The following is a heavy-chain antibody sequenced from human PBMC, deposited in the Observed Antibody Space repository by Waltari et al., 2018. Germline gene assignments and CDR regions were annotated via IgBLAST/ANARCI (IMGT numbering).Heavy chain of an antibody. Sequence: QLQLQESGPGLVKPSETLSLTCTVSGGSISSSSYYWGWIRQPPGKGLEWIGSFYYSGSTYYHPALKSRVTISVDTSKNQFSLKLSSVTAADTAVYYCARQVGLWFGEWNTSRGDYYFDYWGQGTLVTVSS. D-gene: IGHD3-10*01. CDR1: GGSISSSSYY. CDR2: FYYSGST. CDR3: ARQVGLWFGEWNTSRGDYYFDY. V-gene: IGHV4-39*01. J-gene: IGHJ4*02.